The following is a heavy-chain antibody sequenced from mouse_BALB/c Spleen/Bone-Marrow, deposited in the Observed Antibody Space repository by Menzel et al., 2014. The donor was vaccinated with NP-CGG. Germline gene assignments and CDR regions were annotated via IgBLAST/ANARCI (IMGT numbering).Heavy chain of an antibody. CDR3: ARSHSYGKYVDY. Sequence: VQLQQSGPELVKPGASVKMSCKASGYTFTSYVMHWVKQKPGQGLEWIGYINPYNDGTKYNEKSTGKATLTSDKSSSTAYMELSSLTSEDSAVYYCARSHSYGKYVDYWGLGTSVTVAS. CDR1: GYTFTSYV. D-gene: IGHD2-10*02. V-gene: IGHV1-14*01. J-gene: IGHJ4*01. CDR2: INPYNDGT.